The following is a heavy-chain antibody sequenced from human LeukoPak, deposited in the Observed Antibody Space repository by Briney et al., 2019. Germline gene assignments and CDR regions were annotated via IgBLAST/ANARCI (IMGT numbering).Heavy chain of an antibody. CDR2: ISSNGGST. Sequence: PGGSLRLSCSASGFTFSSYGMHWVRQAPGKGLEYVSAISSNGGSTYYADSVKGRFTISRDNSKNTLYLQMSSLRAEDTAVYYCVKPANVLLSYFDYWGQGTLVTVPS. J-gene: IGHJ4*02. CDR1: GFTFSSYG. CDR3: VKPANVLLSYFDY. V-gene: IGHV3-64D*09.